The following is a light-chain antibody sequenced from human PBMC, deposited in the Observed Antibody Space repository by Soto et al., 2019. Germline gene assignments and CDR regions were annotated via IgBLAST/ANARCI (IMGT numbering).Light chain of an antibody. CDR3: SSYTRGGTLEV. CDR2: DVS. CDR1: SSDVGGYDY. J-gene: IGLJ3*02. Sequence: QSALTQPASVSGSPGQSITISCTGTSSDVGGYDYVSWYQQHPGKAPKLMIYDVSNRPSGLSNRFSGSKSGNTASLTISGLQAEDEADYYCSSYTRGGTLEVFGGGTKLTVL. V-gene: IGLV2-14*01.